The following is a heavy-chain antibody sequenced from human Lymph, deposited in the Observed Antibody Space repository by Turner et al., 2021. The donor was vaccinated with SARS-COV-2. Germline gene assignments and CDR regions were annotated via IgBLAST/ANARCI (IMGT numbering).Heavy chain of an antibody. D-gene: IGHD3-3*01. J-gene: IGHJ6*02. CDR2: ISYDGSNK. CDR1: GFTFSSYA. CDR3: ARDDREFWSGYYTHYYYYGMDV. Sequence: QVQLVESGGGVVQPGRSLRLSCAASGFTFSSYAMYWVRQAPGKGLGWVAVISYDGSNKNDADSVKGRFTISRDNSKNTLYLQMNSLRAEDTAVYYCARDDREFWSGYYTHYYYYGMDVWGQGTTVTVSS. V-gene: IGHV3-30*04.